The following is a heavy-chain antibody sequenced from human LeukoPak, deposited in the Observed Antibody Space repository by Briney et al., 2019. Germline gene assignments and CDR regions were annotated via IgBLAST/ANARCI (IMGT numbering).Heavy chain of an antibody. CDR2: IYHSGST. Sequence: SGTLSLTCAVSGGSISSSNWWSWVRQPPGKGLEWIGEIYHSGSTNYNPSLKSRVTISVDKSKNQFSLELSSVTAADTAVYYCARAIQLWLADYFDYWGQGTLVTVSS. J-gene: IGHJ4*02. CDR1: GGSISSSNW. CDR3: ARAIQLWLADYFDY. D-gene: IGHD5-18*01. V-gene: IGHV4-4*02.